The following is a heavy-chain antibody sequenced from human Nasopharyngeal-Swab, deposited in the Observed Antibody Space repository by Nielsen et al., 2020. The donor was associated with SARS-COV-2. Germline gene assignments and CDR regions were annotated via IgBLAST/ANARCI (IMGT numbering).Heavy chain of an antibody. CDR3: ARVDTYGPELKGAFDI. CDR1: GGSISSSYY. V-gene: IGHV4-39*07. Sequence: SETLSLTCTVSGGSISSSYYWGWIRQPPGRGLEWIGSIDYSGNTDYNLSLKSRVTISVDTSKNQFSLRLSSVTAADTAIYYCARVDTYGPELKGAFDIWGQGTVVTVSS. J-gene: IGHJ3*02. CDR2: IDYSGNT. D-gene: IGHD5-18*01.